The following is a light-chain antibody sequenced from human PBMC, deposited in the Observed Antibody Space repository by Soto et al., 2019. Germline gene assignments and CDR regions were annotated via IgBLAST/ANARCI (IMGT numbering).Light chain of an antibody. CDR3: SSYAGSSSYV. Sequence: QSALTQPPSASGAPGQSVTISCTGTSSDIGGYNYVSWLQQHPGKAPKLIIYEVNTRPSGVPDRFSGSKSGNTAFLTVSGLQAVDEADYYFSSYAGSSSYVFGDGTKVTVL. J-gene: IGLJ1*01. CDR2: EVN. CDR1: SSDIGGYNY. V-gene: IGLV2-8*01.